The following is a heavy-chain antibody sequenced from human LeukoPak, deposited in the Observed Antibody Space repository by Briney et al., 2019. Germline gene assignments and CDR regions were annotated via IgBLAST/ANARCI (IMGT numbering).Heavy chain of an antibody. CDR2: INPNSGGT. D-gene: IGHD3-3*01. Sequence: ASVKVSCKASGYTFTGYYMHWVRQAPGQGLEWMGWINPNSGGTNYAQKFQGRVTMTRDTSISTAYMELSRLRSDDTAVYYCARVPYYDFWSGYYGSDYYFDYWGQGTLVTVSS. CDR1: GYTFTGYY. J-gene: IGHJ4*02. CDR3: ARVPYYDFWSGYYGSDYYFDY. V-gene: IGHV1-2*02.